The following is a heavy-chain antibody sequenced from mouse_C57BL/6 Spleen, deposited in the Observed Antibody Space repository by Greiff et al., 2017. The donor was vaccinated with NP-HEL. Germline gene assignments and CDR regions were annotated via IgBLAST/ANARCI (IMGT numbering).Heavy chain of an antibody. V-gene: IGHV14-2*01. CDR2: IDPEDGDT. J-gene: IGHJ2*01. CDR1: GFNIKDYY. D-gene: IGHD2-2*01. CDR3: VHGCPYYLDY. Sequence: EVQLQQSGAELVKPGASVKLSCTASGFNIKDYYMHWVKQRTEQGLEWIGRIDPEDGDTKYAPKFQGKATITADTSSNTAYLQLSRLTSEDTAVYYCVHGCPYYLDYWGQGTTLTVSS.